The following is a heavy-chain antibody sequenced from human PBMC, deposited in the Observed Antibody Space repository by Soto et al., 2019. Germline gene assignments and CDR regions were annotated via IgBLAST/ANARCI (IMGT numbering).Heavy chain of an antibody. CDR1: GFTFSSYS. J-gene: IGHJ6*02. Sequence: PGGSLRLSCSASGFTFSSYSMNWVRQAPGKGLEWVSSISSSSSYIYYADSVKGRFTISRDNAKNSLYLQMNSLRAEDTAVYYCARDGSIVGATSYYGMDVWGQGTTVTVSS. CDR2: ISSSSSYI. D-gene: IGHD1-26*01. CDR3: ARDGSIVGATSYYGMDV. V-gene: IGHV3-21*01.